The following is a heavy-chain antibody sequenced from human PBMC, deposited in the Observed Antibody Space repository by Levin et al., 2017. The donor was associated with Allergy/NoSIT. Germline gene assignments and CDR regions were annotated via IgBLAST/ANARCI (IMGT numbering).Heavy chain of an antibody. Sequence: QAGGSLRLSCTASGFSFSNYAMSWVRQAPGKGLEWVSIISANSAAIHYADSVKGRFTISRDNSKNTLYLQMNSLRVDDTAIYYCAKDPFRVGRYYFDSWGQGTLVTVSS. CDR3: AKDPFRVGRYYFDS. J-gene: IGHJ4*02. CDR2: ISANSAAI. CDR1: GFSFSNYA. V-gene: IGHV3-23*01.